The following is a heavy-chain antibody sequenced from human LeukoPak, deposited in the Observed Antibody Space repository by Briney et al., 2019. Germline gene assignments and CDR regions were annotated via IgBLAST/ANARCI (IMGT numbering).Heavy chain of an antibody. D-gene: IGHD5-18*01. J-gene: IGHJ5*02. CDR3: AARGSYGFLSPQNWFDP. V-gene: IGHV3-30*03. CDR2: ISYDGSNK. CDR1: GFTFSSYG. Sequence: GGSLRLSCAASGFTFSSYGMHWVRQAPGKGLEWVAVISYDGSNKYYADSVKGRFTISRDNSKNTLYLQMNSLRAEDTAVYYCAARGSYGFLSPQNWFDPWGQGTLVTVSS.